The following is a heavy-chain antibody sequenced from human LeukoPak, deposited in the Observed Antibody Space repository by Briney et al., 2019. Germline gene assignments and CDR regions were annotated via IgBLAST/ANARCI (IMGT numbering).Heavy chain of an antibody. V-gene: IGHV3-23*01. CDR2: ISDSGGRA. CDR1: GFTFSSFG. D-gene: IGHD6-19*01. J-gene: IGHJ4*02. Sequence: GGSLRLSCAASGFTFSSFGMSWVLQAPGKGLEWVSDISDSGGRACYADSVKGRFTISRDNSKNTLYLQMNSLRAEDTAVYYCSKGAGHRSSGWYFDYWGQGTLVTVSS. CDR3: SKGAGHRSSGWYFDY.